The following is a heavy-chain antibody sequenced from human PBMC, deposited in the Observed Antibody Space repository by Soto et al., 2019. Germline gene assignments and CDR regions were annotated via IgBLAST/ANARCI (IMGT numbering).Heavy chain of an antibody. D-gene: IGHD6-19*01. V-gene: IGHV3-30-3*01. CDR3: AREISVAGGHFDY. Sequence: PGGSLRLSCAASGFTFSSYAMHWVRQAPGKGLEWVAVISYDGSNKYYADSVKGRFTISRDNSKNTLYLQMNSLRAEDTAVYYCAREISVAGGHFDYWGQGTLVTVSS. CDR2: ISYDGSNK. J-gene: IGHJ4*02. CDR1: GFTFSSYA.